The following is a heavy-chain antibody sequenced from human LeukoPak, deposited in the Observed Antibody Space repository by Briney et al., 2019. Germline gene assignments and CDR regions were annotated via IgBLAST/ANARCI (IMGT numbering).Heavy chain of an antibody. V-gene: IGHV4-31*03. D-gene: IGHD2-2*02. CDR3: ARDIRPYNWFDP. J-gene: IGHJ5*02. Sequence: SETLSLTCTVSGGSISSGGYYWSWIRQHLGKGLEWIGYIYYSGRPYYNPSLKSRVTISVDTSKNQFSLNLTSVTAADTAVYYCARDIRPYNWFDPWGQGTLVTVSS. CDR1: GGSISSGGYY. CDR2: IYYSGRP.